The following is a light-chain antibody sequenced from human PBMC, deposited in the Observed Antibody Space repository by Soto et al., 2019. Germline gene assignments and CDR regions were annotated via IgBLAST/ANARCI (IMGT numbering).Light chain of an antibody. CDR3: SSYAGSNSYV. J-gene: IGLJ1*01. V-gene: IGLV2-8*01. CDR1: SSDVGGYNY. Sequence: QSVLAQPPSASGSPGQSVTISCTGTSSDVGGYNYVSWYQQHPGKAPKPMIYEVSKRPSGVPDRFSGSKSGNTASLTVSGLQAEDEADYYCSSYAGSNSYVFGTGTKVT. CDR2: EVS.